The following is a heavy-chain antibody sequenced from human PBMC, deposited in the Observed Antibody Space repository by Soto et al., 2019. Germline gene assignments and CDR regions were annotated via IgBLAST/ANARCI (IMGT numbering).Heavy chain of an antibody. V-gene: IGHV4-59*01. Sequence: SETLSLTCTVSGGSISSYYWSWIRQPPGKGLEWIGYIYYSGSTNYNPSLKSRVTISVDTSKNQFSLKLSSVTAADTAVYYCARDARRTTVHYFDYWGQGTLVTVSS. CDR3: ARDARRTTVHYFDY. CDR2: IYYSGST. D-gene: IGHD4-17*01. CDR1: GGSISSYY. J-gene: IGHJ4*02.